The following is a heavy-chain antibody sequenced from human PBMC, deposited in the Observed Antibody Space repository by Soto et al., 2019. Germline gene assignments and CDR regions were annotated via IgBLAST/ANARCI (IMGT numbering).Heavy chain of an antibody. J-gene: IGHJ6*03. V-gene: IGHV1-8*01. CDR2: MNPNSGNT. D-gene: IGHD5-12*01. Sequence: QVQLVQSGAEVTKPGASVKVSCKASGYTFTSYDINWVRQATGQGLEWMGWMNPNSGNTGYAQKFQGRVTMTRNTSISTAYMELSSLRSEDTAVYYCAGGPRLGEYYYMDVWGKGTTVTVSS. CDR1: GYTFTSYD. CDR3: AGGPRLGEYYYMDV.